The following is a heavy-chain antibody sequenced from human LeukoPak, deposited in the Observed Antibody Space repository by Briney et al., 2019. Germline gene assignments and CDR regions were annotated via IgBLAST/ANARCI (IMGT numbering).Heavy chain of an antibody. CDR1: GYTFANYW. Sequence: GEPLKISCKGSGYTFANYWIGWVRQMPGKGLEWMGIIYPGDSDTRYSPSFQGQVTISADKPISTAYLQWHSLKASDTAIYYCARRAYGGNSPAYYFDYWGQGTLVTVSS. CDR2: IYPGDSDT. CDR3: ARRAYGGNSPAYYFDY. V-gene: IGHV5-51*01. D-gene: IGHD4-23*01. J-gene: IGHJ4*02.